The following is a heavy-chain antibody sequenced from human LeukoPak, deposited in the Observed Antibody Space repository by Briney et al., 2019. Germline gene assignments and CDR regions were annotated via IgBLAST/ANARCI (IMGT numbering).Heavy chain of an antibody. Sequence: ASVKVSCKASGGTFSSYAISWVRQAPGQGLEWMGGIIPIFGTANYAQKFQGRVTITADESTSTAYMELSSLRSEDTAVYYCARTNVTIFGVVDPRYGMDVWGQGTTVTVSS. D-gene: IGHD3-3*01. V-gene: IGHV1-69*13. J-gene: IGHJ6*02. CDR2: IIPIFGTA. CDR1: GGTFSSYA. CDR3: ARTNVTIFGVVDPRYGMDV.